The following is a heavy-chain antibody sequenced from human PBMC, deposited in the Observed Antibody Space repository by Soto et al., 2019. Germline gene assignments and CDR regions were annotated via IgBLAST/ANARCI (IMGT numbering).Heavy chain of an antibody. J-gene: IGHJ6*02. CDR3: ARLKNYDFWSGYRYYYGMDV. Sequence: GESLKISCKGSGYSFTSYWIGWVRQMPGKGLEWMGIIYPGDSDTRYSPSFQGQVTISADKSISTAYLQWSSLEASDTAMYYCARLKNYDFWSGYRYYYGMDVWGQGTTVTVSS. D-gene: IGHD3-3*01. V-gene: IGHV5-51*01. CDR2: IYPGDSDT. CDR1: GYSFTSYW.